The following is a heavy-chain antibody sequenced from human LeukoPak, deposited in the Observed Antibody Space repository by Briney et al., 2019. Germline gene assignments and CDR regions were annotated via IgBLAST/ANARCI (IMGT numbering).Heavy chain of an antibody. CDR3: ARGLNRWELRRGEFDY. D-gene: IGHD1-26*01. V-gene: IGHV4-34*01. J-gene: IGHJ4*02. CDR1: GGSFSGYY. CDR2: INHSGST. Sequence: SETPSLTCAVYGGSFSGYYWSWIRQPPGKGLEWIGEINHSGSTNYNPSLKSRVTISVDTSKNQFSLKLSSVTAADTAVYYCARGLNRWELRRGEFDYWGQGTLVTVSS.